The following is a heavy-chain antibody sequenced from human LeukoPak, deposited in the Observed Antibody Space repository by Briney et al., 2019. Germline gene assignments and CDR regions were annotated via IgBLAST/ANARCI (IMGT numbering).Heavy chain of an antibody. J-gene: IGHJ6*02. CDR1: GYTFTSYA. D-gene: IGHD3-3*01. CDR3: ARDRNDPTYYDFWSGHPNYYYYYGMDV. V-gene: IGHV7-4-1*02. Sequence: ASVKVSCKASGYTFTSYAMNWVRQAPGQGLEWMGWINTNTGNPTYAQGFTGRFVFSLDTSVSTAYLQISSLKAEDTAVYYCARDRNDPTYYDFWSGHPNYYYYYGMDVWGQGTTVTVSS. CDR2: INTNTGNP.